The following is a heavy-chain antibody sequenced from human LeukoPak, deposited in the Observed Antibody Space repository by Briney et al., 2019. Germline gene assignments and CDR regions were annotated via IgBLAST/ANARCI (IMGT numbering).Heavy chain of an antibody. J-gene: IGHJ3*02. CDR3: ARDSITVSVGAFDI. V-gene: IGHV3-64*01. CDR1: GFTFSHYA. D-gene: IGHD2-2*01. CDR2: ISSNGGST. Sequence: PGGSLRLSCAASGFTFSHYAMHWVRQAPGKGLEYVSAISSNGGSTYYANSVKGRFTISRDNSKNTLYLQMGSLRAEDMGVYYCARDSITVSVGAFDIWGQGTMVIVSP.